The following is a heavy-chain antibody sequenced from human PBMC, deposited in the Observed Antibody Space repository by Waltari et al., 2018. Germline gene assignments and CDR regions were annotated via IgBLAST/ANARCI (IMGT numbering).Heavy chain of an antibody. CDR1: GYTFTGYY. Sequence: QVQLVQSGAEVKKPGASVKVSCKASGYTFTGYYMHWVRQAPGQGLEWMGWINPNSGGTNYAQKFQGRVTMTSDTSISTAYMELSRLRSDDTAVYYCARVRYYYGSGSYYKTGLYFDYWGQGTLVTVSS. V-gene: IGHV1-2*02. D-gene: IGHD3-10*01. CDR2: INPNSGGT. J-gene: IGHJ4*02. CDR3: ARVRYYYGSGSYYKTGLYFDY.